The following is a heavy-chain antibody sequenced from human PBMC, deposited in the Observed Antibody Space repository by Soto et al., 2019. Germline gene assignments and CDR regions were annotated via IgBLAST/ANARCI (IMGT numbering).Heavy chain of an antibody. V-gene: IGHV3-48*01. CDR3: ASLGYSGYDVFDY. J-gene: IGHJ4*02. CDR1: GFTFSSYS. CDR2: ISSSSSTI. Sequence: EVPLVESGGGLVQPGGSLRLSCAASGFTFSSYSMNWVRQAPGKGLEWVSYISSSSSTIYYADSVKGRFTISRDNAKNSLYLQMNSLRAEDTAVYYCASLGYSGYDVFDYWGQGTLVTVSS. D-gene: IGHD5-12*01.